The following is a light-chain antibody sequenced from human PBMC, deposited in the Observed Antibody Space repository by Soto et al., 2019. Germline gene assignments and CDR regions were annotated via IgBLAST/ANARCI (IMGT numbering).Light chain of an antibody. Sequence: EIVMTQSPATMSVSPGERATLSCRASQSVSSNFAWYQQKIGQAPRLLIYGASTRATGIPARFSGSGSGTEFTLTISSLQSEDFAVYHCQQYKNWPPWTFGQGTKVEL. CDR3: QQYKNWPPWT. CDR1: QSVSSN. V-gene: IGKV3-15*01. J-gene: IGKJ1*01. CDR2: GAS.